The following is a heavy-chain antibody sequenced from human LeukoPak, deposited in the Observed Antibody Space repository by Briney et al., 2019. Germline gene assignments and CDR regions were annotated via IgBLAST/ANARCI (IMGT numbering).Heavy chain of an antibody. CDR1: GFTFSSYG. CDR2: ISYDGSNK. D-gene: IGHD2-2*01. J-gene: IGHJ5*02. V-gene: IGHV3-30*18. Sequence: GGSLRLSCAASGFTFSSYGMHWVRQAPGKGLEWVAVISYDGSNKYYADSVKGRFTISRDNSKNTLYLQMNILRAEDTAVYYCAKRRHCSSATCPNWYDPWGQGTLVTVSS. CDR3: AKRRHCSSATCPNWYDP.